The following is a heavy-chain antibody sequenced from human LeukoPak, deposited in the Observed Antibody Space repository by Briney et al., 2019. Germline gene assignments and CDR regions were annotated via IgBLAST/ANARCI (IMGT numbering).Heavy chain of an antibody. Sequence: EESLKISCQGPGYSFTTYWIGWVRQMPGKGLEWMGIIYPGDSDTRYSPSFQGQVTISADKSITTAYLQWSSLKASDTAMYYCARHYGRRLDYWGQGTLVIVSS. D-gene: IGHD3-16*01. CDR3: ARHYGRRLDY. CDR2: IYPGDSDT. V-gene: IGHV5-51*01. CDR1: GYSFTTYW. J-gene: IGHJ4*02.